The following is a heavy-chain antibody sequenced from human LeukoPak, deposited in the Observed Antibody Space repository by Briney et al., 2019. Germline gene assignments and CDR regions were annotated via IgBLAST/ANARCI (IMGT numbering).Heavy chain of an antibody. CDR1: GGSISSSNW. CDR2: ISYSGNT. CDR3: ARNYNRFYYYMDV. Sequence: SGTLSLTCAVSGGSISSSNWWSWVRQPPGKGLEWIGSISYSGNTYYNPSLKSRVTISIDTSKNQFSLKVTSMTAADTAVYYCARNYNRFYYYMDVWGKGTTVTVSS. D-gene: IGHD5-24*01. V-gene: IGHV4-4*02. J-gene: IGHJ6*03.